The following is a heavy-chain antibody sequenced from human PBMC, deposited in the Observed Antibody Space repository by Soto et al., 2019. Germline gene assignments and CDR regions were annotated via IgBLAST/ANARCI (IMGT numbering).Heavy chain of an antibody. Sequence: SVKVSCTASGSTFSSYAIIWVRQAPGQGLEWMGGIIPIFGTANYAQKFQGRVTITADESTSTAYMELSSLRSEDTAVYYCARPYCSGGSCYPGNYGMDVWGQGTTVTVSS. D-gene: IGHD2-15*01. V-gene: IGHV1-69*13. J-gene: IGHJ6*02. CDR1: GSTFSSYA. CDR3: ARPYCSGGSCYPGNYGMDV. CDR2: IIPIFGTA.